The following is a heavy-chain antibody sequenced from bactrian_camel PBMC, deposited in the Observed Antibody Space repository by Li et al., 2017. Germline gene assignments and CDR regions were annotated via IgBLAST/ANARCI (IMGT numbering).Heavy chain of an antibody. V-gene: IGHV3S40*01. CDR2: INSGGDST. CDR3: ATGFLWRFTTTELEYNY. Sequence: VQLVESGGGLVQPGGSLRLSCAAAGFTFRASAMSWVRQAPGKGLEWVSGINSGGDSTHYSDSVKGRFTISRDNAKNTVYLQMNSLKSEDTALYYCATGFLWRFTTTELEYNYWGQGTQVTVS. D-gene: IGHD2*01. CDR1: GFTFRASA. J-gene: IGHJ4*01.